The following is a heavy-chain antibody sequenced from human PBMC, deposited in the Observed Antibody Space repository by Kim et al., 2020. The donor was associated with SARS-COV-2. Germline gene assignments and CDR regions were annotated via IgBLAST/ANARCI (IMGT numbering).Heavy chain of an antibody. CDR3: ARGPNYDILTGYQNWFDP. CDR1: GGTFSSYA. Sequence: SVKVSCKASGGTFSSYAISWVRQAPGQGLEWMGGIIPIFGTANYAQKFQGRVTITADESTSTAYMELSSLRSEDTAVYYCARGPNYDILTGYQNWFDPWGQGTLVTVSS. J-gene: IGHJ5*02. V-gene: IGHV1-69*13. D-gene: IGHD3-9*01. CDR2: IIPIFGTA.